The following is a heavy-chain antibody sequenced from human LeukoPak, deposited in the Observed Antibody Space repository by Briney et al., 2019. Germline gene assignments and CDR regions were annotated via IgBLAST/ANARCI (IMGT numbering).Heavy chain of an antibody. CDR3: ARDSCSGGSCYNYMDV. CDR1: GGSISSYY. CDR2: IYYSGST. J-gene: IGHJ6*03. V-gene: IGHV4-59*01. D-gene: IGHD2-15*01. Sequence: SQTLSLTCTVSGGSISSYYWSWIRQPPGKGLEWIGYIYYSGSTNYNPSLKSRVTISVDTSKNQFSLKLSSVTAADTAVYYCARDSCSGGSCYNYMDVWGKGTTVTVSS.